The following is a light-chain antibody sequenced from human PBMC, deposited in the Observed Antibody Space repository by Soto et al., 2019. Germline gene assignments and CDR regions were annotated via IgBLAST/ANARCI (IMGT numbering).Light chain of an antibody. J-gene: IGKJ1*01. CDR2: GAS. CDR1: QSVCSRC. V-gene: IGKV3-20*01. Sequence: EIVLTQSPGTLSLSPGERVTLSCRASQSVCSRCLAWYQQKPGQSPRLLIYGASSRATGIPDRFNGSGSGTDFTLTIRRLEPEDFAVYYCQHYGTTPWTFGQGTKVGI. CDR3: QHYGTTPWT.